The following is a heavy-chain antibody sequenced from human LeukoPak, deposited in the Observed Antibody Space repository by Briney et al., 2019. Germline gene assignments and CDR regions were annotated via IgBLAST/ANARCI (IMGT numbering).Heavy chain of an antibody. J-gene: IGHJ4*02. CDR2: IRSKAYGGTT. Sequence: PGRSLRLSCTASGFTFGDYAMSWVRQAPGKGLEWVGFIRSKAYGGTTEYAASVKGRFTISRDDSKSIAYLQMNSLKTEDTAVHYCTRSYVHTAMVFDYWGQGTLVTVSS. CDR1: GFTFGDYA. D-gene: IGHD5-18*01. V-gene: IGHV3-49*04. CDR3: TRSYVHTAMVFDY.